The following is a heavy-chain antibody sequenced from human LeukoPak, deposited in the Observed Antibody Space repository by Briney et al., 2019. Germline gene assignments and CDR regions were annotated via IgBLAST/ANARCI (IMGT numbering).Heavy chain of an antibody. CDR3: ARAFERDSYNYRTAFDI. CDR1: GFTFSSYS. CDR2: ISSSSSYI. Sequence: GGSLRLSCAASGFTFSSYSMNWVRQAPGKGLEWVSSISSSSSYIYYADSVKGRFTISRDNAKNSLYLQMNSLRAEDTAVYYCARAFERDSYNYRTAFDIWGQGTMVTVSS. D-gene: IGHD5-24*01. J-gene: IGHJ3*02. V-gene: IGHV3-21*01.